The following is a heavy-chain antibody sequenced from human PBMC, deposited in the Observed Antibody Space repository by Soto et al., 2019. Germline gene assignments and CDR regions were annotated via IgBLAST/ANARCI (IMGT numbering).Heavy chain of an antibody. V-gene: IGHV1-46*01. J-gene: IGHJ4*02. Sequence: QVSLVQSGAEVKKPGASVKVSCKASGYTFTSYYVHWVRQAPGQGLEWMGIINPSGATTTYAQNLQGRAAMTRDTSTSTVYMERSSLRSEDTAVYYCARRDCFSSSCYFRYWGQGTLGTVSS. CDR2: INPSGATT. CDR3: ARRDCFSSSCYFRY. D-gene: IGHD2-2*01. CDR1: GYTFTSYY.